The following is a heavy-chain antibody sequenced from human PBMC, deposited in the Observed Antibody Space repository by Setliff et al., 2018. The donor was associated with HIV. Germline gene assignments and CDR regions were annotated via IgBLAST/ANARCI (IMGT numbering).Heavy chain of an antibody. D-gene: IGHD2-15*01. V-gene: IGHV1-69*13. Sequence: VASVKVSCKASGGTFSSGAISWIRQAPGEGPELMGGIIPLFGTPTYSQKFQGRASITADESTSAVYMELSSLRSEDTAVYYCAGSKGITSGYFDSWGQGTLVTVSS. CDR3: AGSKGITSGYFDS. J-gene: IGHJ4*02. CDR2: IIPLFGTP. CDR1: GGTFSSGA.